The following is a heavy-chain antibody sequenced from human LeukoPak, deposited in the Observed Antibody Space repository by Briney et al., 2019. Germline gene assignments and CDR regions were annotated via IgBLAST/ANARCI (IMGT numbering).Heavy chain of an antibody. CDR1: GFIFSAFR. Sequence: GGSLRLSCAASGFIFSAFRMNWVRQAPGKGLEGVSYISSSGGTIYYTDSVEGRFTISRDNARNSLDLQMNSLRDEDTAVYYCARESGGRYSFGPWFFDLWGQGTLVTVSS. J-gene: IGHJ4*02. V-gene: IGHV3-48*02. CDR3: ARESGGRYSFGPWFFDL. CDR2: ISSSGGTI. D-gene: IGHD5-18*01.